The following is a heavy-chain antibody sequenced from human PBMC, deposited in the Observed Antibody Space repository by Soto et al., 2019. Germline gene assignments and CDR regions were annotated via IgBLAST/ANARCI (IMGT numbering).Heavy chain of an antibody. J-gene: IGHJ4*02. D-gene: IGHD3-22*01. CDR1: GFTVSSNY. V-gene: IGHV3-53*04. Sequence: EVQLVESGGGLVQPGGSLRLSCAASGFTVSSNYMSWVRQAPGKGLEWVSVIYSGGSTYYADSVKGRFTISRHNSKKTLDLQMNSLRAEDTAVYYCARATRTYYYDSSGYYSYYFDYWGQGTLVTVSS. CDR3: ARATRTYYYDSSGYYSYYFDY. CDR2: IYSGGST.